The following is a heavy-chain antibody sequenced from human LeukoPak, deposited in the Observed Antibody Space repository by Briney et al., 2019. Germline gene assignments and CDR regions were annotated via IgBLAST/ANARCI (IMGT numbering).Heavy chain of an antibody. CDR1: GFTFSSYA. Sequence: GGSLRLSCAASGFTFSSYAMSWVRQAPGKGLEWVSAISGSGGSTYYADSVKGRFTISRDNSKNTLYLQMNSLRAEDTAVYYCARAPNYYDNSDWGDAFDIWGQGTLVTVSS. CDR2: ISGSGGST. D-gene: IGHD3-22*01. V-gene: IGHV3-23*01. CDR3: ARAPNYYDNSDWGDAFDI. J-gene: IGHJ3*02.